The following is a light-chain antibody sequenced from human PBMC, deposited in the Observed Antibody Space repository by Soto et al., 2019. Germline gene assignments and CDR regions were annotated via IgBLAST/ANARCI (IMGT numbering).Light chain of an antibody. J-gene: IGKJ4*01. CDR1: QRVSSNS. Sequence: EVVLTQSPGTLSLSPGDRATLSCTASQRVSSNSLAWYQQIPGQPPRLLIYGASSRATGVPDRYTGSGSETHFTLTITRREPEDFAVFYCQHSRLSPPLPFGGGTKVEIK. CDR2: GAS. V-gene: IGKV3-20*01. CDR3: QHSRLSPPLP.